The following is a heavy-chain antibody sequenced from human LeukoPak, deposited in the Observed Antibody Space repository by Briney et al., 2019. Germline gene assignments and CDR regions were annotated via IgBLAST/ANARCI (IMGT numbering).Heavy chain of an antibody. J-gene: IGHJ6*03. V-gene: IGHV3-73*01. D-gene: IGHD1-26*01. CDR2: IRSKANSYAT. CDR3: TRQASQWAYYYYYMDV. CDR1: GFTFSGSA. Sequence: PGGSLKLSCAASGFTFSGSAMRWVRQASGKGLEWVGRIRSKANSYATAYAASVKGRFTISRDDSKNTAYLQMNSLKTEDTAVYYCTRQASQWAYYYYYMDVWGKGTTVTVSS.